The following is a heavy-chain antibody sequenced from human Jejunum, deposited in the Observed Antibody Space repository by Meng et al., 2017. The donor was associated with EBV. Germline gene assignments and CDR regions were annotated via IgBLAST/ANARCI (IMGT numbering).Heavy chain of an antibody. V-gene: IGHV7-4-1*02. CDR2: INTNTGYP. Sequence: QVQLVQSGLELQNPGASGKCAFKDSEYTFTSSGINWVRQAPGQGLEWIGSINTNTGYPTYAQDFTGSFVFSLDTSVSTALLQITSLSTEDNAVYYCARVRPGGGWFDPWGQGTLVTVSS. CDR1: EYTFTSSG. CDR3: ARVRPGGGWFDP. D-gene: IGHD2-8*02. J-gene: IGHJ5*02.